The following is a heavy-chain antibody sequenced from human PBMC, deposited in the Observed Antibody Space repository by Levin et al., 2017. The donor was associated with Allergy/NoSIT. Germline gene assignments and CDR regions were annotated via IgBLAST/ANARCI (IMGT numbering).Heavy chain of an antibody. V-gene: IGHV3-21*01. J-gene: IGHJ3*02. CDR2: ISSSSSYI. D-gene: IGHD2-15*01. CDR1: GFTFSSYS. CDR3: ARAGDIVVVVAAEDDAFDI. Sequence: ASVKVSCAASGFTFSSYSMNWVRQAPGKGLEWVSSISSSSSYIYYADSVKGRFTISRDNAKNSLYLQMNSLRAEDTAVYYCARAGDIVVVVAAEDDAFDIWGQGTMVTVSS.